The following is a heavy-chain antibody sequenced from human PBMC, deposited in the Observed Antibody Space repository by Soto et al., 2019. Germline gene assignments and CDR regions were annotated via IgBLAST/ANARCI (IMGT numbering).Heavy chain of an antibody. Sequence: QVQLQESGPGLVKPSETLSLTCTVSGGSVSSGSYYWSWIRQPPGKGLEWIGYIYYSGSTNYNPSLKSRVTISVDTSKNQFSLKLSSVTAADTAVYYCARVAVAGRINWFDPWGQGTLVTVSS. CDR1: GGSVSSGSYY. J-gene: IGHJ5*02. CDR2: IYYSGST. D-gene: IGHD6-19*01. CDR3: ARVAVAGRINWFDP. V-gene: IGHV4-61*01.